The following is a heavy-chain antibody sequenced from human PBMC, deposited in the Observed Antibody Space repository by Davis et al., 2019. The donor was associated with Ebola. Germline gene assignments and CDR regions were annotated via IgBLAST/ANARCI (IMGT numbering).Heavy chain of an antibody. CDR3: ARDYIEMATEISYYYGMDV. D-gene: IGHD5-24*01. J-gene: IGHJ6*02. Sequence: GESLKISCAASGFTFDDYGMSWVRQAPGKGLEWVSGINWNGGSTGYADSVKGRFTISRDNAKNSLYLQMNSLRAEDTAVYYCARDYIEMATEISYYYGMDVWGQGTTVTVSS. CDR2: INWNGGST. CDR1: GFTFDDYG. V-gene: IGHV3-20*04.